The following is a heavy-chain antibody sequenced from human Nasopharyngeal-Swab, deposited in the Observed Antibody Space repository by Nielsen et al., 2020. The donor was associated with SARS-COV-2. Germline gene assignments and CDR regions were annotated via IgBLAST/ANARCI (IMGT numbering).Heavy chain of an antibody. CDR1: GGSISSGRYY. CDR2: IYTSGST. V-gene: IGHV4-61*02. D-gene: IGHD1-26*01. CDR3: ARGVLLNSYYYYYMDV. J-gene: IGHJ6*03. Sequence: SETLSPTCTVSGGSISSGRYYWCWIRQPAGKGLEWIGRIYTSGSTNYNPSLKGRVTTSVDTSKNHFCLWLGSVTAADTAVYYCARGVLLNSYYYYYMDVWGKGTTVTVSS.